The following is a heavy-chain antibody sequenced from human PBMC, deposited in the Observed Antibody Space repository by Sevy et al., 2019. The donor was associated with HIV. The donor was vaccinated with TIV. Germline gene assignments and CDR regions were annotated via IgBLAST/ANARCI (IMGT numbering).Heavy chain of an antibody. CDR2: VSWNSAYI. Sequence: GGSLRLSCAASGFTFDDYAMHWVRHTPRKGLEWVSSVSWNSAYIKYADSVKGRFTISRDYAKKSLYLQMSSLRVEDTALYYCVKGTMVALMDLYDCFHIWGRGTMVTVSS. D-gene: IGHD2-8*01. CDR1: GFTFDDYA. V-gene: IGHV3-9*01. CDR3: VKGTMVALMDLYDCFHI. J-gene: IGHJ3*02.